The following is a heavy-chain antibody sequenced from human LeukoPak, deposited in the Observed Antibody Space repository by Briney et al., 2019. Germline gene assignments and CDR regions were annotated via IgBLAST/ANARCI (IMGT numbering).Heavy chain of an antibody. J-gene: IGHJ6*02. D-gene: IGHD6-13*01. V-gene: IGHV4-59*01. CDR3: ARAEQQLTHYGMDV. CDR2: IYYSGST. CDR1: GGSISSYY. Sequence: PSETLSLTCTVSGGSISSYYWSWIRQPPGKGLEWIGYIYYSGSTNYNPSLKSRVTISVDTSKNQFSLKLSSVTAADTAVYYCARAEQQLTHYGMDVWGQGTTVTVSS.